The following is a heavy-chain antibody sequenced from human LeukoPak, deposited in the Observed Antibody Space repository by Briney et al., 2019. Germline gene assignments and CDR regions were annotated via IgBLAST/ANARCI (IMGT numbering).Heavy chain of an antibody. J-gene: IGHJ4*02. CDR2: IYYSGST. D-gene: IGHD3-22*01. Sequence: ETLSLTCTVSGGSISSSSYYWGWIRQPPGKGLEWIGSIYYSGSTYYNPSLKGRVTISVDTSKNQFSLKLSSVTAADTAVYYCARLLHYDSSGYSYWGQGTLVTVSS. V-gene: IGHV4-39*01. CDR1: GGSISSSSYY. CDR3: ARLLHYDSSGYSY.